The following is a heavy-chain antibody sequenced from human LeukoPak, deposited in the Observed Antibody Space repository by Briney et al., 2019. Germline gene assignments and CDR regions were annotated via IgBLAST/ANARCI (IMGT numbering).Heavy chain of an antibody. CDR2: IIPIFGTA. J-gene: IGHJ3*02. D-gene: IGHD3-22*01. CDR1: GGTFSSYA. V-gene: IGHV1-69*05. Sequence: GASVEVSCKASGGTFSSYAISWVRQAPGQGLEWMGGIIPIFGTADYAQKFQGRVTITTDESTSTAYMELSSLRSEDTAVYYCAREMGYYYDSSSRVDAFDIWGQGTMVTVSS. CDR3: AREMGYYYDSSSRVDAFDI.